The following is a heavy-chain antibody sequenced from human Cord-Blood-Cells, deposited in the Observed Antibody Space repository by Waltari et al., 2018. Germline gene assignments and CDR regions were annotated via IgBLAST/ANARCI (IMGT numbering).Heavy chain of an antibody. J-gene: IGHJ3*02. CDR3: ARCDSSGYKEAFDI. CDR2: INQSGST. CDR1: GGSFSGYY. D-gene: IGHD3-22*01. V-gene: IGHV4-34*01. Sequence: QVQLQQWGAGLLKPSETLSLTCAVYGGSFSGYYWSWIRQPPGKGLEWIGEINQSGSTNYNPSLKSRVTLSVDTSKNQFSLKLSSVTAADTAVYYCARCDSSGYKEAFDIWGQGTMVTVSS.